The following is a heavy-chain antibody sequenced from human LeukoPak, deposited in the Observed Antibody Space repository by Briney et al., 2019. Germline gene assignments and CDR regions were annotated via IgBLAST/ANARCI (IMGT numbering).Heavy chain of an antibody. CDR2: IYYSGST. J-gene: IGHJ5*02. D-gene: IGHD3-22*01. CDR3: ARVPRQGGYYFTAVDLGWFDP. V-gene: IGHV4-39*07. Sequence: PSETLSLTCTVSGGSISSSSYYWGWIRQPPGKGLEWIGSIYYSGSTYYNPSLKSRVTISVDTSKNQFSLKLSSVTAADTAVYYCARVPRQGGYYFTAVDLGWFDPWGQGTLVTVSS. CDR1: GGSISSSSYY.